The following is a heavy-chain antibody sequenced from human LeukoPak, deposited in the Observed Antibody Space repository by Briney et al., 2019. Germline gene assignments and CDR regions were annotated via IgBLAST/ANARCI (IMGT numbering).Heavy chain of an antibody. Sequence: SVKVSCTASGGTFSSYAISWVRQAPGQGLEWMGGIIPIFGTANYAQKFQGRVTITADESTSTAYMELSSLRSEDTAVYYCARDLDGSGAFDIWGQGTMVTVSS. CDR2: IIPIFGTA. J-gene: IGHJ3*02. D-gene: IGHD3-10*01. CDR3: ARDLDGSGAFDI. V-gene: IGHV1-69*01. CDR1: GGTFSSYA.